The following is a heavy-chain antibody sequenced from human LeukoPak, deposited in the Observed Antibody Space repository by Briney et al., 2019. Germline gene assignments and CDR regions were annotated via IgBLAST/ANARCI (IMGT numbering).Heavy chain of an antibody. V-gene: IGHV3-53*01. J-gene: IGHJ4*02. CDR1: GFTVSSNY. Sequence: GGSLRLSCAASGFTVSSNYMSWVRQAPGKGLEWVSVIYSGGTTYYADSVKGRFTISRDNSKNTLYLQMSSLRGEDTAVYYCARETRPPYSSVGFWGQGTLVTVSS. CDR3: ARETRPPYSSVGF. CDR2: IYSGGTT. D-gene: IGHD6-19*01.